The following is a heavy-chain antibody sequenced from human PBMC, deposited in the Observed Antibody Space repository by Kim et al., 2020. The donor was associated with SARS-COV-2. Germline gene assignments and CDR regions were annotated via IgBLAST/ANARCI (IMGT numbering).Heavy chain of an antibody. V-gene: IGHV4-59*01. CDR3: ARVLSGHYYYYGMDV. Sequence: PALKSRVTISVATSKNQFSLKLSSVTAADTAVYYCARVLSGHYYYYGMDVWGQGTTVTVSS. D-gene: IGHD5-12*01. J-gene: IGHJ6*02.